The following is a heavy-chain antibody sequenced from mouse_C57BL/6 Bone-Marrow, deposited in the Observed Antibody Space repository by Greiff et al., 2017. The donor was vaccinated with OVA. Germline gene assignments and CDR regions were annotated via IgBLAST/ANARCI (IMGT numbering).Heavy chain of an antibody. D-gene: IGHD2-4*01. J-gene: IGHJ1*03. CDR1: GYTFTSYW. CDR3: AISSRLRQYWYFDV. V-gene: IGHV1-69*01. Sequence: QVQLQQPGAELVMPGASVKLSCKASGYTFTSYWMHWVKQRPGQGLEWIGEIDPSDSYTNYNQKFKGKSTLTVDKSSSTAYMQLSSLTSEDSAVYDVAISSRLRQYWYFDVWGTGTTVTVSS. CDR2: IDPSDSYT.